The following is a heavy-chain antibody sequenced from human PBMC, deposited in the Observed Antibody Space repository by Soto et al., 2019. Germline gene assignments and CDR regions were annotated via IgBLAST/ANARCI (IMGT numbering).Heavy chain of an antibody. Sequence: SETLSLTCGVYCGSFSGYQWNWIRQSPGQGLEWIGEINHSGTTQYNPSLESRINLSVDTSKKQFSLKMFSVTAADTAIYYCARGWRFDPWGQGTQVTVSS. V-gene: IGHV4-34*01. CDR2: INHSGTT. J-gene: IGHJ5*02. D-gene: IGHD1-1*01. CDR3: ARGWRFDP. CDR1: CGSFSGYQ.